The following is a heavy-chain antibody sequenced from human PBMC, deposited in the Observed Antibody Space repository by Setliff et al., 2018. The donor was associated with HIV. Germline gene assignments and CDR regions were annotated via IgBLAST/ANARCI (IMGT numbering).Heavy chain of an antibody. V-gene: IGHV1-69*13. CDR2: IIPIFGTA. Sequence: SVKVSCKASGGTLSKYAIIWVRQAPGQGLEWMGGIIPIFGTANYAQNFQGRVTITADASTSTAYMELSSLRSEDTAVYYCARLIKHYDFWSGYYGAYYCYMDVWGTGTTVTVSS. J-gene: IGHJ6*03. D-gene: IGHD3-3*01. CDR1: GGTLSKYA. CDR3: ARLIKHYDFWSGYYGAYYCYMDV.